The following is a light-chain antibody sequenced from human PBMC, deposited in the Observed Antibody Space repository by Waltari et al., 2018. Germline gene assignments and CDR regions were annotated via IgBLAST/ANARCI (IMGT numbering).Light chain of an antibody. CDR2: GTS. Sequence: ARQSVISISLTWYQQKLGPAPRLLIYGTSSSATGSPDRFSGRGSGTDFTLTISRLEPEDFAVYYWQQYDGEVVTFGGGTKVEI. CDR1: QSVISIS. J-gene: IGKJ4*01. CDR3: QQYDGEVVT. V-gene: IGKV3-20*01.